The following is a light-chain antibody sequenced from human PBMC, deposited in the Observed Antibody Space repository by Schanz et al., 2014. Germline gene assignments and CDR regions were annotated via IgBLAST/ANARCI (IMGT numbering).Light chain of an antibody. CDR1: QNISNY. J-gene: IGKJ4*01. V-gene: IGKV1-39*01. Sequence: DIQMTQSPSSLSASVGDRVTITCRASQNISNYLNWYQRNPGKAPKLLIYAASSLQSGVPSRFSGSGSGTYFTLTISSLHPDDFAPHYCQQNYRTLVTFGGGTRVEIK. CDR3: QQNYRTLVT. CDR2: AAS.